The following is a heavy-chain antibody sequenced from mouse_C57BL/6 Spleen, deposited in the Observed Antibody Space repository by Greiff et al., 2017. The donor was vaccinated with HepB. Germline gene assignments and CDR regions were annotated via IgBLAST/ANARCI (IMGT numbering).Heavy chain of an antibody. D-gene: IGHD2-12*01. CDR3: AKVGVTTGVGC. Sequence: QVQLQQPGAELVQPGASVKLSCKASGYTFTSYWMRWVKQRPGQGLEWIGEIDPSESYTNYNQKFTGKATLTVDTSSSTAYMQLSGLTSEDSAVYYCAKVGVTTGVGCWGQGTTLTVAS. J-gene: IGHJ2*01. CDR1: GYTFTSYW. CDR2: IDPSESYT. V-gene: IGHV1-50*01.